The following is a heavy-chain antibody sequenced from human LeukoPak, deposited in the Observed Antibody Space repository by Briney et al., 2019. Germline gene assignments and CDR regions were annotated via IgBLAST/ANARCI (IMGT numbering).Heavy chain of an antibody. CDR3: AREVPLVYCGGDCYRGYFDL. CDR2: IYYSGST. J-gene: IGHJ2*01. D-gene: IGHD2-21*02. V-gene: IGHV4-39*01. CDR1: GGSISSSSYY. Sequence: SETLSLTCTVSGGSISSSSYYWGWIRQPPGKGLEWIGSIYYSGSTYYNPSLKSRVTISVDTSKNQFSLKLSSVTAADTAVYYCAREVPLVYCGGDCYRGYFDLWGRGTLVTVSS.